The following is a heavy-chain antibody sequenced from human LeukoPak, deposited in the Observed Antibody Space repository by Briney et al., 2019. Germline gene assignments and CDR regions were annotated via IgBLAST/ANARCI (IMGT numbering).Heavy chain of an antibody. CDR1: GGSVSNYY. D-gene: IGHD6-13*01. CDR3: ARHWETSSWYVDY. V-gene: IGHV4-59*08. Sequence: SETLSLTCSVSGGSVSNYYWSWIRQPPGKGLEWIGYIFYSGNTNYNPSLKSRVTISVDTSKNQFSLKLSSVTAADTAVYYCARHWETSSWYVDYWGQGTLVTVSS. CDR2: IFYSGNT. J-gene: IGHJ4*02.